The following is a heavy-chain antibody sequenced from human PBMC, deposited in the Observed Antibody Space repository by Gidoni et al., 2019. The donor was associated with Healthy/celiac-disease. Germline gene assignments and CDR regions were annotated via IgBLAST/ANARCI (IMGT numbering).Heavy chain of an antibody. J-gene: IGHJ3*02. Sequence: QSGSELKKPGDSVKVSCKASGYTFTSYAMNWVRQAPGQGLEWMGWINTNTGNPTYAQGFTGRFVFSLDTSVSTAYLQISSLKAEDTAVYYCARGEWGGIVVVAATDDDAFDIWGQGTMVTVSS. V-gene: IGHV7-4-1*02. D-gene: IGHD2-15*01. CDR3: ARGEWGGIVVVAATDDDAFDI. CDR1: GYTFTSYA. CDR2: INTNTGNP.